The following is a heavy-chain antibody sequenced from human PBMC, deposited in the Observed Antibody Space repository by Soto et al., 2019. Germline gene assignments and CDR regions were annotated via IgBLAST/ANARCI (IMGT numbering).Heavy chain of an antibody. V-gene: IGHV4-31*03. Sequence: QVQLQESGPGLVKPSQTLSLTCTVSGGSISSGGYYWSWIRQHPGKGLEWIGYIYYSGSTYYNPSLKSRVTISVDTSKNQFSLKLSSETAADTAVYYCARVLKTTVTTDYYMDVWGKGTTVTVSS. CDR3: ARVLKTTVTTDYYMDV. D-gene: IGHD4-17*01. CDR2: IYYSGST. CDR1: GGSISSGGYY. J-gene: IGHJ6*03.